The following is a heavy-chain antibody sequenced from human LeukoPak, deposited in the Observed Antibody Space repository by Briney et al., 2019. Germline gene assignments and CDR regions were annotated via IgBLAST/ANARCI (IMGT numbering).Heavy chain of an antibody. D-gene: IGHD3-22*01. V-gene: IGHV3-21*01. CDR1: GFAFSSYS. Sequence: GGSLRLSCAASGFAFSSYSMNWVRQAPGKGLEWVSSISSSSSYIYYADSVKGRFTISRDNAKNSLYLQMNSLRAEDTAVYYCARDLGDYYDSSGYYVAAWGQGTLVTVSS. CDR3: ARDLGDYYDSSGYYVAA. J-gene: IGHJ5*02. CDR2: ISSSSSYI.